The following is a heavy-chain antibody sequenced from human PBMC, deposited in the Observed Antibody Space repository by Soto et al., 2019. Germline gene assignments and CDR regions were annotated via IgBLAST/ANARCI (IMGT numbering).Heavy chain of an antibody. J-gene: IGHJ4*02. D-gene: IGHD3-3*01. CDR1: GGSIRSYY. Sequence: ASETLSLTCTVSGGSIRSYYWSWLRQPPGKGLEWIGYIYYSGSTNYNPSLKSRVTISVDTSKNQFSLKLSSVTAADTAVYYCARLDYDFWSGYLNYWGQGTLVTVSS. CDR3: ARLDYDFWSGYLNY. V-gene: IGHV4-59*08. CDR2: IYYSGST.